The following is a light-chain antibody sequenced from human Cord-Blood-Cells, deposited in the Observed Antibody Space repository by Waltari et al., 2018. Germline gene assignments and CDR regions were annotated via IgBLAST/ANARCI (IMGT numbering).Light chain of an antibody. CDR3: SSYTSSSTRV. J-gene: IGLJ1*01. V-gene: IGLV2-14*01. CDR2: DVS. CDR1: SSDVGGYNY. Sequence: QSALTQPASVSGSPGQSITISCTGTSSDVGGYNYVSCDQQHPGKAPKLMIYDVSKRPSGVSNRFSGSKSGNTASLTISGLQAEDEADYYCSSYTSSSTRVFGTGTKVTVL.